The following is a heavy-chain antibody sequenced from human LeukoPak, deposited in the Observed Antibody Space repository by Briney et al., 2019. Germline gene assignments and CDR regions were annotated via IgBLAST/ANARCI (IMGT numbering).Heavy chain of an antibody. CDR2: ISTYNGDT. J-gene: IGHJ4*02. CDR3: ARGSSYGFSMGY. V-gene: IGHV1-18*01. Sequence: ASVKVSCKASGYTFTSYGINWVRQAPGQGLEWMGWISTYNGDTNYAQKLQGRVTMTTATSTSTAYMELRSLRSDDTAVYYCARGSSYGFSMGYWGQGTLVTVSS. D-gene: IGHD3-16*01. CDR1: GYTFTSYG.